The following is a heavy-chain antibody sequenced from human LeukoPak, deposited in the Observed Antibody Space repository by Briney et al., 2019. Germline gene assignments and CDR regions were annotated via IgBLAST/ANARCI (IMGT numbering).Heavy chain of an antibody. CDR2: IFHGGTT. CDR3: ATSSSGWQGIYDY. V-gene: IGHV4-4*02. D-gene: IGHD6-19*01. Sequence: PSETLSLTCAVSGASISSSNWWSWVRQPPGKGLEWIGEIFHGGTTNSNPSLKSRVTLSVDKSNNRFSLEVTSVTAADTAVYYCATSSSGWQGIYDYWGQGTLVTVSS. CDR1: GASISSSNW. J-gene: IGHJ4*02.